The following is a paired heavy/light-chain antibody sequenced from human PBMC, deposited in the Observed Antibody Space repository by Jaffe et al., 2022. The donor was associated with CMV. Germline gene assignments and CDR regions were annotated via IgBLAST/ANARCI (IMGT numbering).Light chain of an antibody. CDR2: GAS. V-gene: IGKV3-20*01. J-gene: IGKJ1*01. Sequence: EIVLTQSPGTLSLSPGERATLSCRASQSVSSNYLAWYQQKPGQAPRLLIYGASSRATGIPDRFSGSGSGTDFTLTISRLEPEDFAVYYCQQYDKSPRAFGQGTKVEIK. CDR1: QSVSSNY. CDR3: QQYDKSPRA.
Heavy chain of an antibody. CDR1: GFTFSGSA. CDR3: TSHGPTATSYGLTSDY. J-gene: IGHJ4*02. V-gene: IGHV3-73*02. CDR2: IRTKTNNYAT. Sequence: EVQLVESGGGLVQPGGSLKLSCVVSGFTFSGSAMHWVRQASGKGLEWVGRIRTKTNNYATEYAASVKGRFTFSRDDSKNTAYLQMNSLKTEDTAVYYCTSHGPTATSYGLTSDYWGQGALVTVSS. D-gene: IGHD5-18*01.